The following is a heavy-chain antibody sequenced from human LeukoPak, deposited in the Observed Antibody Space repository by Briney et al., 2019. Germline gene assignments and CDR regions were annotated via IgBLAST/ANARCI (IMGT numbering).Heavy chain of an antibody. CDR1: GFTFSSYA. CDR3: AKSRSAMVRGVIEY. CDR2: ISPSGST. V-gene: IGHV3-23*01. D-gene: IGHD3-10*01. J-gene: IGHJ4*02. Sequence: GGSLRLSCAASGFTFSSYAMTWVRQAPGKGLEWVSVISPSGSTYNADPVKGRFTISRDNSKDTVYPQMDSLRAEDTATYYCAKSRSAMVRGVIEYWGQGTLVTVSS.